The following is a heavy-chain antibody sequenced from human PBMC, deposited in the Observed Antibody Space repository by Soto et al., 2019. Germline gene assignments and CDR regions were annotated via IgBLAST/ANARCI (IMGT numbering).Heavy chain of an antibody. J-gene: IGHJ4*02. CDR3: ARSGLQQLARFDY. CDR2: ISPYIGNA. CDR1: GGTFSSYT. V-gene: IGHV1-18*01. D-gene: IGHD6-13*01. Sequence: ASVKVSCKASGGTFSSYTISWVRQAPGQGLEWMGRISPYIGNANYAQKLQGRVTMTTDTSTSTAYMELRSLRSDDTAVYYCARSGLQQLARFDYWGQGTLVTVSS.